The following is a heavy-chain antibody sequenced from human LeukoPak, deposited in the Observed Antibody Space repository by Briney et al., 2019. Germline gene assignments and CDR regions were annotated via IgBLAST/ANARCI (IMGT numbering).Heavy chain of an antibody. J-gene: IGHJ4*02. V-gene: IGHV3-23*01. CDR3: ARSFFYGSGSYSLYYFDY. D-gene: IGHD3-10*01. Sequence: PGGSLRLSCAASGFTFSSFAMSWVRQAPGKGLEWVSTISGGGSSTYYANSVKGRFTISRDNSKNTLHLHMVSLRAEDTAVYYCARSFFYGSGSYSLYYFDYWGRGTLVTVSS. CDR2: ISGGGSST. CDR1: GFTFSSFA.